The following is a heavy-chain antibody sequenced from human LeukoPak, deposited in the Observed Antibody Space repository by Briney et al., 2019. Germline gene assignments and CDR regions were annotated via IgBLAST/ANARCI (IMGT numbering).Heavy chain of an antibody. J-gene: IGHJ3*02. CDR1: GYRFTNYW. CDR3: ARDSPYSSGWRDAFDI. CDR2: IYPGDSDT. V-gene: IGHV5-51*01. D-gene: IGHD6-19*01. Sequence: GESLQISCKGSGYRFTNYWIGWVRPMPGKGLEWMGIIYPGDSDTRYSPSFQGQVTISADKSISTAYLQWSSLKASDTAMYYCARDSPYSSGWRDAFDIWGQGTMVTVSS.